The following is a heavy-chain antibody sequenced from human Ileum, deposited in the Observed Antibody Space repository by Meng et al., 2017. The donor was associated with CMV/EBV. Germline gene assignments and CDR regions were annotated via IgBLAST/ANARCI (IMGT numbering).Heavy chain of an antibody. J-gene: IGHJ4*02. D-gene: IGHD2-2*01. V-gene: IGHV4-39*01. CDR1: GGSISSSSYY. CDR3: ANYVVVPAAFFDY. CDR2: IYYSGST. Sequence: SGGSISSSSYYWGWIRQPPGKGLEWIGSIYYSGSTYYNPSLKSRVTISVDTSKNQFSLKLSSVTAADTAAYYCANYVVVPAAFFDYWGQGTLVTVSS.